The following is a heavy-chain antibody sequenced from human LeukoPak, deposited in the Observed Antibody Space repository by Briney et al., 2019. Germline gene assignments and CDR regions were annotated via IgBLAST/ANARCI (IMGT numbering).Heavy chain of an antibody. CDR2: LYSDGNT. CDR1: GFTVITND. D-gene: IGHD6-13*01. V-gene: IGHV3-53*01. J-gene: IGHJ4*02. CDR3: AKGGLSRILAAAGPDY. Sequence: PGGSLRLSCAASGFTVITNDMTWVRRAPGKGSDWVSLLYSDGNTKYADSVQGRFTISRDNSKNTLYLEMNSLSPDDTAVYYCAKGGLSRILAAAGPDYWGQGTLVTVSS.